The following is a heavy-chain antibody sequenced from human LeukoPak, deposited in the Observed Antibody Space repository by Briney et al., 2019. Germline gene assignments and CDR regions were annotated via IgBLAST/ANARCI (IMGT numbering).Heavy chain of an antibody. D-gene: IGHD3-22*01. CDR3: ARSATYYYDSSGYPQGAFDI. V-gene: IGHV1-8*01. J-gene: IGHJ3*02. CDR2: MSPNSGNT. Sequence: ASVKVSCKASGYTFTRYDINWVRQATGQGLEWMGWMSPNSGNTGYAQKFQGRVTMTRNTSISTAYMELSSLRSEDTAVYYCARSATYYYDSSGYPQGAFDIWGQGTMVTVSS. CDR1: GYTFTRYD.